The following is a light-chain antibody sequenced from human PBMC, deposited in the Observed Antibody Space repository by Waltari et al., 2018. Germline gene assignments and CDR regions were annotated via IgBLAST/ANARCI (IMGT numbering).Light chain of an antibody. J-gene: IGKJ2*01. CDR1: RTVSSSY. Sequence: ELVSTQSPGTLSLSPGERATLSCRASRTVSSSYLAWYQQKPGQAPRLLIYGASSRATGIPDRFSGSGSRTDFTLTITRLEPEDFAVYYCQQYGSGYTFGQGTKLEIK. V-gene: IGKV3-20*01. CDR3: QQYGSGYT. CDR2: GAS.